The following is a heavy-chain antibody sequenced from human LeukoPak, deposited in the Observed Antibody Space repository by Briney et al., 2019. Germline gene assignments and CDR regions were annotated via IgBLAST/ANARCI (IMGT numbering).Heavy chain of an antibody. V-gene: IGHV3-49*04. CDR3: TRAPDDYSNYFDY. J-gene: IGHJ4*02. D-gene: IGHD4-11*01. CDR1: GFTFGVYA. CDR2: IRSKAYGGTT. Sequence: GGSLRLSCTASGFTFGVYAMSWVRQAPGKGLEWVGFIRSKAYGGTTEYAASVKGRFTISRDDSKSIAYLQMNSLKTEDTAVYYCTRAPDDYSNYFDYWGQGTLVTVSS.